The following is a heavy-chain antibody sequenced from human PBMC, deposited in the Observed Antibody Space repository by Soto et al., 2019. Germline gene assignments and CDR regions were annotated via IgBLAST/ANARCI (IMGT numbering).Heavy chain of an antibody. D-gene: IGHD6-13*01. V-gene: IGHV3-48*02. J-gene: IGHJ6*02. CDR1: GFTFSSYD. Sequence: SLRLSCAASGFTFSSYDMDWVRQAPGKGLEWLSRISGSSNTMYYADSVKGRFTISRDNAKNALYLQMNSLRDEDTAVYYCARDKAAAASYYYYYGMDVWGQGTTVTVSS. CDR3: ARDKAAAASYYYYYGMDV. CDR2: ISGSSNTM.